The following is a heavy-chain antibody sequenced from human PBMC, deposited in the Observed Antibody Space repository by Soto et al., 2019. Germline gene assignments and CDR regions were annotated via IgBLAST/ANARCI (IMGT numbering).Heavy chain of an antibody. J-gene: IGHJ6*02. D-gene: IGHD6-13*01. CDR2: IYYGGST. Sequence: SEALSLTCTVSGGDVTSSRYYWAWIRQTPGKGLEWIATIYYGGSTYYSASLKSRVTISIDTSKNQFSLKLTSVTAADTAVYYCARRGSSRQNYHYGMDAWGPGTKLTVYS. CDR1: GGDVTSSRYY. CDR3: ARRGSSRQNYHYGMDA. V-gene: IGHV4-39*01.